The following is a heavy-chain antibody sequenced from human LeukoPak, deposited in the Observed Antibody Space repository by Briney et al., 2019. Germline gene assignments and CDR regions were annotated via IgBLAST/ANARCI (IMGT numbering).Heavy chain of an antibody. D-gene: IGHD4-23*01. J-gene: IGHJ4*02. CDR1: GFTFRSYE. V-gene: IGHV3-48*03. CDR3: ARVGYGGKVDY. CDR2: ISSSGSTI. Sequence: PGGSLRLSCAASGFTFRSYEMNGVRQAPGKGLEWVSYISSSGSTIYYADSVEGRFTISRDNAKNSLFLQMNSLRAEDTALYYCARVGYGGKVDYWGQGTLVTVSS.